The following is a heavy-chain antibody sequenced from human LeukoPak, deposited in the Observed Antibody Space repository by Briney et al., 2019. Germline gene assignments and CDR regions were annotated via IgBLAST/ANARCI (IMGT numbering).Heavy chain of an antibody. CDR1: GYTFTSYG. Sequence: GASVKVSCKASGYTFTSYGISWVRQAPGQGLEWMGWISAYNGNTNYAQKFQGRVTMTRDTSISTAYMELSRLRSDDTAVYYCARIRWLWRQFDAFDIWGQGTMVTVSS. D-gene: IGHD3-22*01. CDR2: ISAYNGNT. V-gene: IGHV1-18*01. J-gene: IGHJ3*02. CDR3: ARIRWLWRQFDAFDI.